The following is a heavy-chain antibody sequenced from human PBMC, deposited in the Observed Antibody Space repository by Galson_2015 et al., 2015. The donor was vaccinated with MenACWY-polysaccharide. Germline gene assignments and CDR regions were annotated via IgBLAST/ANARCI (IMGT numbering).Heavy chain of an antibody. V-gene: IGHV3-74*01. D-gene: IGHD2-15*01. Sequence: SLRLSCAASGFIFRSYWMHWVRQAPGKGLVWVSRMNIDGSRATYAESLKGRFTTSRDNAKNTLFLQMNSLRAEDTAVHYCAREIVESGVYYFDYWGRGTLVTVSS. CDR3: AREIVESGVYYFDY. CDR1: GFIFRSYW. CDR2: MNIDGSRA. J-gene: IGHJ4*02.